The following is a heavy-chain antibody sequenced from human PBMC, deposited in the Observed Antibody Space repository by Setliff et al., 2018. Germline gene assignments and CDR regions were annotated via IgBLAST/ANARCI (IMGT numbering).Heavy chain of an antibody. CDR3: ARETRNHYVASYYYGMDV. Sequence: GASVKVSCKASGGTFSSYAISWVRQAPGQGLEWMGWISVYNGKTKYAQKFQGRVTITADKSTSTAYMELRSLRSDDTAVYYCARETRNHYVASYYYGMDVWGQGTTVTVSS. J-gene: IGHJ6*02. V-gene: IGHV1-18*01. CDR2: ISVYNGKT. CDR1: GGTFSSYA. D-gene: IGHD4-17*01.